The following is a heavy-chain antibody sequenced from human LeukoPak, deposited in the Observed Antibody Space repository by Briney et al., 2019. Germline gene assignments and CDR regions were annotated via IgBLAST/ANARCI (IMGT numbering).Heavy chain of an antibody. D-gene: IGHD2/OR15-2a*01. CDR1: GFTFDDYG. CDR2: ISSSGSTI. CDR3: ARDGLLFFDY. V-gene: IGHV3-48*03. J-gene: IGHJ4*02. Sequence: GGSLRLSCAASGFTFDDYGMSWVRKAPGKGLEWVSYISSSGSTIYYADSVKGRFTISRDNAKNSLYLQMNSLRDEDTAVYYCARDGLLFFDYWGQGTLVTVSS.